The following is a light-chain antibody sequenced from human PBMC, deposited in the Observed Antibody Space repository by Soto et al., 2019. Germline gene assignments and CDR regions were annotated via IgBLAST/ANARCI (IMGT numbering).Light chain of an antibody. V-gene: IGKV3-11*01. CDR1: QSVSRY. CDR3: QQRSNWPLT. CDR2: DAS. Sequence: EIVLTQSPASLCLSPGERATLSCRASQSVSRYLGWYQQKPGQAPRLLIYDASNRATGIPARFSGSGSGTDFSLAISSLEPEDFAVYYCQQRSNWPLTFGLGTRLEIK. J-gene: IGKJ5*01.